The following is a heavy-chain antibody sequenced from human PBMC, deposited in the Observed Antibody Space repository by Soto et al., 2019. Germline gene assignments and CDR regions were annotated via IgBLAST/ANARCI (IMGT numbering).Heavy chain of an antibody. CDR2: INQSGST. J-gene: IGHJ6*02. Sequence: QVQLQQWGAGLLKPSETLSLTCAVYGGSFSGYYWSWIRQPPGKGLEWIGEINQSGSTNYNPSLKNRVTLSVDTDKRQFSLKRSSMTAAVTAVYYYASRRSTSFYYYGIYIWGQGTPVTVSS. D-gene: IGHD6-13*01. CDR3: ASRRSTSFYYYGIYI. V-gene: IGHV4-34*01. CDR1: GGSFSGYY.